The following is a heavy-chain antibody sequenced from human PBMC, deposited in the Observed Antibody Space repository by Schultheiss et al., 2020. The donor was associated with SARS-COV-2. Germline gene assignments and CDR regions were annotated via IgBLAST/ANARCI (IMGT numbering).Heavy chain of an antibody. CDR3: ARDQSGSYYGGMDV. D-gene: IGHD1-26*01. Sequence: GGSLRLSCVASGFLNSYAMSWVRHAPGKGLEWVSAISGNGGTTYYADSVRGRFTISRDNSKNTLYLQMNSLRDEDTAVYYCARDQSGSYYGGMDVWGQGTTVTVSS. CDR1: GFLNSYA. CDR2: ISGNGGTT. V-gene: IGHV3-23*01. J-gene: IGHJ6*02.